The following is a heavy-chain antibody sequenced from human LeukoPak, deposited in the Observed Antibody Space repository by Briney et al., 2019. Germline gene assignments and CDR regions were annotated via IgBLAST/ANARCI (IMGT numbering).Heavy chain of an antibody. J-gene: IGHJ4*02. CDR1: GGSISSGSYY. V-gene: IGHV4-61*02. Sequence: SETLSLTCTVSGGSISSGSYYWRWIRQPAGKGLEWIGRIYTSGRTNYNPSLKSRVTISVDTSKNQFSLKLSSVTAADTAVYYCAREVVRGVINYWGQGTLVTVSS. D-gene: IGHD3-10*01. CDR3: AREVVRGVINY. CDR2: IYTSGRT.